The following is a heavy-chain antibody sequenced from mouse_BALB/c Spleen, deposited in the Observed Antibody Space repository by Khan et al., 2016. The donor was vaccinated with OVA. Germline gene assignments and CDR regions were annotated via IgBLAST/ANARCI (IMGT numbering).Heavy chain of an antibody. J-gene: IGHJ2*01. Sequence: EVELVESGGGLVQPGGSRKLSCAASGFTFNSYGIHWVRQAPEKGLEWVAYISGDSNTIYYADTVKGRFTIFRDNPKNTLFLQMTSLMSEDTAMYYFATSYFYGYYFDYWGPGTTLTVS. CDR2: ISGDSNTI. D-gene: IGHD1-1*01. V-gene: IGHV5-17*02. CDR3: ATSYFYGYYFDY. CDR1: GFTFNSYG.